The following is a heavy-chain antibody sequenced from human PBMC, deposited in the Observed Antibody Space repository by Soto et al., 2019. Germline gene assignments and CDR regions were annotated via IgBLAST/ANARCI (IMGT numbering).Heavy chain of an antibody. V-gene: IGHV4-38-2*02. Sequence: SETLSLTCTVSGYSISSGSYWCWLRQPPGKGPEWIASIYHGGTTFYNPSLRSRITISVDTAKNQLSMKLTSVSAADTAVYYCARSQVGPTIVFHIWGQGTLVTVSS. D-gene: IGHD1-26*01. CDR1: GYSISSGSY. CDR2: IYHGGTT. CDR3: ARSQVGPTIVFHI. J-gene: IGHJ4*02.